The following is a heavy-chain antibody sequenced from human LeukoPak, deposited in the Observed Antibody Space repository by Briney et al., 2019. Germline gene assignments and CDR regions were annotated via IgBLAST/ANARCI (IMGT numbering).Heavy chain of an antibody. CDR2: INHSGST. CDR3: ARDPGTTGEVKFDP. V-gene: IGHV4-34*01. J-gene: IGHJ5*02. Sequence: PSETLSLTCAVYGGSFSGYYWSWIRQPPGKGLEWIGEINHSGSTNYNPSLKSRVTMSIDTSNNQFSLRLRFVTAADTAVYYCARDPGTTGEVKFDPWGQGTLVTVSS. D-gene: IGHD4-17*01. CDR1: GGSFSGYY.